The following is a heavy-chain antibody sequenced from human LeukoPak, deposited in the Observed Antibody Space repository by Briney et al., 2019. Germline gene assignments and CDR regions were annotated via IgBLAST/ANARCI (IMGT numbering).Heavy chain of an antibody. CDR1: GFTFSSYS. D-gene: IGHD3-3*01. Sequence: PGGSLRLSCAASGFTFSSYSMNWVRQAPGKGLEWVSYISSSSSTIYYADSVKGRFTISRDNAKNSLYPQMNSLRDEDTAVYYCARGDSYMDVWGKGTTVTVSS. CDR2: ISSSSSTI. J-gene: IGHJ6*03. CDR3: ARGDSYMDV. V-gene: IGHV3-48*02.